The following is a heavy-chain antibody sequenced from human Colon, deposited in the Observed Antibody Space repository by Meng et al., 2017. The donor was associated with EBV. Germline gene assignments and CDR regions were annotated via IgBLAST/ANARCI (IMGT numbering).Heavy chain of an antibody. CDR1: VGSFSDYH. V-gene: IGHV4-34*01. CDR2: INHSGST. D-gene: IGHD1-20*01. CDR3: AKLARPPYYNWNDGSRAYFDY. J-gene: IGHJ4*02. Sequence: VHLHQCGPGLLIPPGTLSLTCAVYVGSFSDYHWTWIRQPPVTGLEWIGEINHSGSTHYNPSLKSRVTMSVDTSKNQFSLKLSSVTAADTAVYYCAKLARPPYYNWNDGSRAYFDYWGQGTLVTVSS.